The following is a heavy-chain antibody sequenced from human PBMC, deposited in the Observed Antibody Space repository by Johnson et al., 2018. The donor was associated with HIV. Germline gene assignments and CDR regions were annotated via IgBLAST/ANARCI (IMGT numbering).Heavy chain of an antibody. CDR3: ARGVAGVPGLDDVFDI. CDR2: VGLRGDT. V-gene: IGHV3-13*01. Sequence: VQLVESGGGLVKPGGSLRLSCAASGFTFRGYDMHWVRQDSEKGLEWVSGVGLRGDTHYSDSVKGRFTISREDARESVFLQMNSLRAGDTALYFCARGVAGVPGLDDVFDIWGQGTMVTVSP. J-gene: IGHJ3*02. D-gene: IGHD3/OR15-3a*01. CDR1: GFTFRGYD.